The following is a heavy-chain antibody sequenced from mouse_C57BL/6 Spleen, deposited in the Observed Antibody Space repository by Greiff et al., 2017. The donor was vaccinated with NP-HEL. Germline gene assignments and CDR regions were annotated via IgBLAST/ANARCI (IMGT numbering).Heavy chain of an antibody. CDR1: GYTFTSYW. CDR3: ARTDHYDYYAMDY. Sequence: QVQLKQPGAELVKPGASVKMSCKASGYTFTSYWLTWVKQRPGQGLEWIGDIYPGSGSTNYNEKFKSKATLTVDTSSSTAYMQLSSLTSEDSAVYYCARTDHYDYYAMDYWGQGTSVTVSS. CDR2: IYPGSGST. D-gene: IGHD1-1*01. V-gene: IGHV1-55*01. J-gene: IGHJ4*01.